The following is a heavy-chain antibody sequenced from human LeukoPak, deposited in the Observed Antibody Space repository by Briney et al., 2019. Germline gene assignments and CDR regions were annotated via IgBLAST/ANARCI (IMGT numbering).Heavy chain of an antibody. CDR1: GGSISSSSYY. J-gene: IGHJ4*02. V-gene: IGHV4-39*07. Sequence: SETLSLTCTVSGGSISSSSYYWGWIRQPPGKGLEWIGSIYHSGSTYFNPSLKSRLTISVDTSKNQFSLKLSSVTAADTAVYYCATAGRYYDFWSGYYLGPRSPFDYWGQGTLVTVSS. D-gene: IGHD3-3*01. CDR2: IYHSGST. CDR3: ATAGRYYDFWSGYYLGPRSPFDY.